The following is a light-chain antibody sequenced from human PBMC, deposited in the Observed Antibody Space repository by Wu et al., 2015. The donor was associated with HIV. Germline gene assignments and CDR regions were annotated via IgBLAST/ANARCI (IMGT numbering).Light chain of an antibody. J-gene: IGKJ1*01. CDR3: QQYGTSPPWT. Sequence: ESVLTQSPGTLSLSPGETATLSCRASQNVNSDYLAWYQQRPGQTPRLLIYGASRRATDIPDRFRGTGSGTDFTLTITRLEPEDFAVYYCQQYGTSPPWTFGPGPRW. CDR2: GAS. CDR1: QNVNSDY. V-gene: IGKV3-20*01.